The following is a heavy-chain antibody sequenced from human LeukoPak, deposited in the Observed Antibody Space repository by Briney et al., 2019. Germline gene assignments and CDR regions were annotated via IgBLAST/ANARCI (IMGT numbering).Heavy chain of an antibody. V-gene: IGHV6-1*01. J-gene: IGHJ6*03. CDR1: GDSVTSNSAG. Sequence: SQTLSLTCAISGDSVTSNSAGWNWIRESPSRGLEWLGRTYYKSKWYNDYADSVKRRITINPDTSKNQFSLQLNSMTPEDTAVYYCARDETHYYYYMDIWGKGTTVTLSS. CDR3: ARDETHYYYYMDI. CDR2: TYYKSKWYN.